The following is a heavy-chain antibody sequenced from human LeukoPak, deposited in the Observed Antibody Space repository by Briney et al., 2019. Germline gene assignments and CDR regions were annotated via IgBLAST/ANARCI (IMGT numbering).Heavy chain of an antibody. CDR2: IKQDGSEI. D-gene: IGHD2-2*01. J-gene: IGHJ3*02. CDR1: GFTFSSYW. Sequence: GGSLRLSCAASGFTFSSYWMSWVRQAPGKGLEWVANIKQDGSEINSVDSVKGRFTISRDNDKNSLYLQMNSLRAEDTAVYYCARERGGYCSTTSRPQGTRVAFDIWGQGTMVTVSS. V-gene: IGHV3-7*01. CDR3: ARERGGYCSTTSRPQGTRVAFDI.